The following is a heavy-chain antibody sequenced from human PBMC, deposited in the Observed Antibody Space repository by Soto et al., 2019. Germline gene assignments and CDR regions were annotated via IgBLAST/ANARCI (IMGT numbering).Heavy chain of an antibody. J-gene: IGHJ4*02. D-gene: IGHD3-10*01. CDR2: ISSDGSST. CDR1: EFTFTSYW. V-gene: IGHV3-74*01. CDR3: ATSASGSPAAY. Sequence: EVQLVESGGGLVQPGGSLRLSCAASEFTFTSYWMHWVRQAPGKGLVWVSRISSDGSSTSYADSVRGRFTISRDNAKNTLYLQMNSLRVEDTAVYYCATSASGSPAAYWGQGTLVTVSS.